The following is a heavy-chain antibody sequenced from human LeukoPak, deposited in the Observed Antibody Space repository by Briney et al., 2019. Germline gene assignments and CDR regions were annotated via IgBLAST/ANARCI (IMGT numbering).Heavy chain of an antibody. D-gene: IGHD3-16*01. CDR2: INSVGSST. Sequence: GGSLRLSCTASGYIFSTYWMHWVRQAPGKGLVWVSRINSVGSSTNYADSVKGRFTISRDNAKNMLYLQMNSLRAEDTAVYYCARVRDYDYVWGRREDAFDIWGQGTMVTVSS. V-gene: IGHV3-74*01. J-gene: IGHJ3*02. CDR3: ARVRDYDYVWGRREDAFDI. CDR1: GYIFSTYW.